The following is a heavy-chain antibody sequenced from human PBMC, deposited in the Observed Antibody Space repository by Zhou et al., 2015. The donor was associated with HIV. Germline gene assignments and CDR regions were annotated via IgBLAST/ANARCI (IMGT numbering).Heavy chain of an antibody. CDR3: ARDFGYSSGYSDYYYYMDV. D-gene: IGHD6-19*01. V-gene: IGHV1-69*01. J-gene: IGHJ6*03. Sequence: QVQLVQSGAEVKKPGSSVKVSCKASGGTFSSYAISWVRQAPGQGLEWMGGIIPIFGTANYAQKFQGRVTITADESTSTAYMELSSLRSEDTAVYYCARDFGYSSGYSDYYYYMDVWGKGTTVTVSS. CDR1: GGTFSSYA. CDR2: IIPIFGTA.